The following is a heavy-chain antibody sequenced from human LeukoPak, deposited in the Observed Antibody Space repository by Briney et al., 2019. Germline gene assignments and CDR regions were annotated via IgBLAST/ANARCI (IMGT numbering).Heavy chain of an antibody. J-gene: IGHJ4*02. CDR3: ARLYGNYQNYFDY. V-gene: IGHV4-39*07. Sequence: SETLSLTCTVSGGSISSRSYYWGWIRQPPGKGLEWIGSIYYSGSTYYNPSLKSRVTISVDTSKNQFSLKLSSVTAADTAVYYCARLYGNYQNYFDYWGQGTLVTVSS. CDR1: GGSISSRSYY. D-gene: IGHD1-7*01. CDR2: IYYSGST.